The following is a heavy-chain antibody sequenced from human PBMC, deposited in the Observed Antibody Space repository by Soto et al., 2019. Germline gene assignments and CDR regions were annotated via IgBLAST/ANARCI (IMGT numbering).Heavy chain of an antibody. J-gene: IGHJ5*02. Sequence: GGSLRLSCAASGFTFSSYAMSWVRQAPGKGLEWVSAISGSGGSTYYAGSVKGRFTNSRDNSKNTLYLQMNSLRAEDTAVYYCAKIVQADFWSGYRLNWFDPWGQGTLVTVSS. D-gene: IGHD3-3*01. V-gene: IGHV3-23*01. CDR2: ISGSGGST. CDR3: AKIVQADFWSGYRLNWFDP. CDR1: GFTFSSYA.